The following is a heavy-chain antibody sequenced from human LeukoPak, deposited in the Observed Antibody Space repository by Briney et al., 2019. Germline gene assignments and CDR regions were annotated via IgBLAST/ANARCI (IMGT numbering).Heavy chain of an antibody. J-gene: IGHJ5*02. CDR2: ISDDGAYI. V-gene: IGHV3-21*01. CDR1: GFTFNDYA. D-gene: IGHD6-13*01. CDR3: ARDPHNVAANWFDP. Sequence: GGSLRLSCAASGFTFNDYAMNWVRQAPGKGLEWVSSISDDGAYIYYADSVKGRFTISRDNANNSPYLQMNSLSPEDTAVYYCARDPHNVAANWFDPWGQGALVTVSS.